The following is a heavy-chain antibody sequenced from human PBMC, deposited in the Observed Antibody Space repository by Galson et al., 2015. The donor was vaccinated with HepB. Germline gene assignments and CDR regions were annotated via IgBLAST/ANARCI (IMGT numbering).Heavy chain of an antibody. D-gene: IGHD2-2*01. J-gene: IGHJ5*02. CDR3: ARLSTLRGGFDP. CDR1: GFTFSSYG. V-gene: IGHV3-33*01. CDR2: IWYDGSNK. Sequence: SLRLSCAASGFTFSSYGMHWVRQAPGKGLEWVAVIWYDGSNKYYADSVKGRFTISRDNSKNTLYLQMNSLRAEDTAVYYCARLSTLRGGFDPWGQGTLVTVSS.